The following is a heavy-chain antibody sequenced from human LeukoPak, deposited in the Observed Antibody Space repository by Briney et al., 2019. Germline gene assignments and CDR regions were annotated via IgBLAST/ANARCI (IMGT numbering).Heavy chain of an antibody. V-gene: IGHV4-59*08. CDR2: LYYSGST. D-gene: IGHD6-13*01. CDR1: GGSISSYY. Sequence: SETLSLTCTVSGGSISSYYWSWMRQPPGKGLEWIGYLYYSGSTNYNPSLKSRVTISVDTSKNQFYLKLSSVTAADTAIYYCARGWAAAGLDYWGQGTLVTVSS. CDR3: ARGWAAAGLDY. J-gene: IGHJ4*02.